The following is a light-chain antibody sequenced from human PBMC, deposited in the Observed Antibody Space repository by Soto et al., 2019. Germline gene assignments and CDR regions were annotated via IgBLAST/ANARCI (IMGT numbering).Light chain of an antibody. CDR3: QQYHIWPLT. V-gene: IGKV3-15*01. J-gene: IGKJ4*01. Sequence: EIVMTQSPSTLSGSPGERVTLSWGASQSVSSNLAWYQQKHGQAPRLLIYGASTRATGFPARFSGSGYGTEFTLTISSLQSEDFAVYYCQQYHIWPLTFGGGTKVDIK. CDR2: GAS. CDR1: QSVSSN.